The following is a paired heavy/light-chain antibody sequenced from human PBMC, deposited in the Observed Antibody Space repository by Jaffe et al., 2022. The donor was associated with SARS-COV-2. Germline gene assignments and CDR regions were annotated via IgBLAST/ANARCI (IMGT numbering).Light chain of an antibody. CDR2: EVG. CDR1: SSDVGGYDY. Sequence: QSALTQPPSASGSPGQSVTISCTGTSSDVGGYDYVSWFQQHPGKAPKLMIYEVGQRPSGVPDRFSGSKSGNTASLTVSGLLAEDEADYYCSSYAGSNNLVFGGGTKLTVL. CDR3: SSYAGSNNLV. J-gene: IGLJ2*01. V-gene: IGLV2-8*01.
Heavy chain of an antibody. Sequence: QAQLVESGGGVVQPGRSLRLSCAASGFTFSAYGMHWVRQAPGKGLEWVAGIWHDARDRYHTDSVKGRFIISRDNSKNTLFLQMNSLSAEDTAVYYCTRESSTSGWGAYDVWGRGTMVTVSS. V-gene: IGHV3-33*01. CDR3: TRESSTSGWGAYDV. CDR2: IWHDARDR. CDR1: GFTFSAYG. D-gene: IGHD2-2*01. J-gene: IGHJ3*01.